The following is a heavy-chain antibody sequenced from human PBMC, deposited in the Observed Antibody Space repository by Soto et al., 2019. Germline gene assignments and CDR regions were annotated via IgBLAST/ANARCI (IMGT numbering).Heavy chain of an antibody. Sequence: QVQLQESGPGLVKPSQTLSLTCTVSGGSISSGGYYWSWIRQHPGKGLEWIGYIYYSGSTYYNPSLKSRVTISVDTSKNQFSLKLSSVTAADTAVYYCARDLGWDSSSSAGGIDYWGQGTLVTVSS. J-gene: IGHJ4*02. CDR2: IYYSGST. D-gene: IGHD6-6*01. V-gene: IGHV4-31*03. CDR1: GGSISSGGYY. CDR3: ARDLGWDSSSSAGGIDY.